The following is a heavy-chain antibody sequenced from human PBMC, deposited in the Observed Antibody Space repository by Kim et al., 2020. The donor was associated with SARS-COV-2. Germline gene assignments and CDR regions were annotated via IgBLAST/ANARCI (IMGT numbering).Heavy chain of an antibody. CDR3: AKGAPGDYVDY. V-gene: IGHV3-23*01. D-gene: IGHD4-17*01. Sequence: YYAASEKGRFTIARNNSKNTLYLQMNSRRAEDTAVYYCAKGAPGDYVDYWGQGTLVTVSS. J-gene: IGHJ4*02.